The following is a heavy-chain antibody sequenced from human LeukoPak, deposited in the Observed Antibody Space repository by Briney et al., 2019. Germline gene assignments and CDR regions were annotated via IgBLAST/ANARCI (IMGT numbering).Heavy chain of an antibody. J-gene: IGHJ5*02. CDR1: GGSISSYY. V-gene: IGHV4-4*07. CDR2: IYSSGST. Sequence: SETLSLTCTVSGGSISSYYWSWIRQPAGKGLEWIGRIYSSGSTYYNPSLKSRVTISVDTSKNQFSLKLSSVTAADTAVYYCARVGGHHYYDSSGPYDPWGQGTLVTVSS. CDR3: ARVGGHHYYDSSGPYDP. D-gene: IGHD3-22*01.